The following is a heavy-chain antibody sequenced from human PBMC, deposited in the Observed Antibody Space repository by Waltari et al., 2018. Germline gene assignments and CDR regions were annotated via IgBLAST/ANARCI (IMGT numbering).Heavy chain of an antibody. CDR3: VRESRVPSASTRWFDP. V-gene: IGHV3-30*03. D-gene: IGHD2-2*01. CDR1: GFTLGSFG. Sequence: QVQLVESGGGVVQPGRSLRLSCAASGFTLGSFGLHWVRQVPGRALEWVAVISDDGSKTYHADSVRGRFTVSRDNTKNTLYLQMNSLRGEDTAVYYCVRESRVPSASTRWFDPWGQGTLVTVSS. CDR2: ISDDGSKT. J-gene: IGHJ5*02.